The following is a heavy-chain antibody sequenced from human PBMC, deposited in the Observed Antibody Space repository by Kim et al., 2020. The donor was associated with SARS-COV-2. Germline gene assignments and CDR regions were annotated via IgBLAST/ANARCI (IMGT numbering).Heavy chain of an antibody. J-gene: IGHJ3*02. CDR3: ARPMVLDHDAFDI. V-gene: IGHV1-46*01. Sequence: ASVKVSCQASGYTFTSYYMHWVRQAPGQGLEWMGIINPSGGSTSYAQKFQGRVTMTRDTSTSTVYMELSSLRSEDTAVYYCARPMVLDHDAFDIWGQGTMVTVSS. CDR1: GYTFTSYY. CDR2: INPSGGST. D-gene: IGHD3-10*01.